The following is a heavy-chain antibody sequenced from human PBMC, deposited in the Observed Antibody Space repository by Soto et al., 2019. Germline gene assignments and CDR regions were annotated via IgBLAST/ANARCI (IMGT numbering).Heavy chain of an antibody. CDR2: ISTYNGNT. J-gene: IGHJ4*02. D-gene: IGHD3-22*01. CDR3: ARVPATGYYYDSSGYYYFDY. V-gene: IGHV1-18*01. Sequence: QVQLVQSGAEVKKPGASVKVSCKASGYTFTSYGISWVRQAPGQGLEWMGWISTYNGNTNYAQKLQGRVTMITDTSTSTAYRELRSLRSDDTAVYYCARVPATGYYYDSSGYYYFDYWGQGTLVTVSS. CDR1: GYTFTSYG.